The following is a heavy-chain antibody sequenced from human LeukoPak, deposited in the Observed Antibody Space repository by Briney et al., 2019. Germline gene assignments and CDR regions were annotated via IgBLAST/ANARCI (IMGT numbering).Heavy chain of an antibody. CDR1: GFTFRDYY. J-gene: IGHJ4*02. D-gene: IGHD1-26*01. Sequence: PGGSLRLSCAASGFTFRDYYMSWIRQAPGKGLEWISYISRNSDYADSVKGRFIISRDNAKNSLYLQMNSLRAEDTAVYYCARGGGTYFSDYWGRGTLVTVSS. V-gene: IGHV3-11*05. CDR2: ISRNS. CDR3: ARGGGTYFSDY.